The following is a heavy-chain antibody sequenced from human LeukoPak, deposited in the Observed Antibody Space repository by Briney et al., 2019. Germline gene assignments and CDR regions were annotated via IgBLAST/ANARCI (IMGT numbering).Heavy chain of an antibody. CDR1: GFTFSSYG. CDR3: AKAHRYCSSTSCSWGAFDI. D-gene: IGHD2-2*01. J-gene: IGHJ3*02. V-gene: IGHV3-30*02. CDR2: IRYDGSNK. Sequence: GGSLRLSCAASGFTFSSYGMHWVRQAPGKGLEWVAFIRYDGSNKYYADSVKGRFTISRDNSMNTLYLQMNSLRAEDTAVYYCAKAHRYCSSTSCSWGAFDIWGQGTMVTVSS.